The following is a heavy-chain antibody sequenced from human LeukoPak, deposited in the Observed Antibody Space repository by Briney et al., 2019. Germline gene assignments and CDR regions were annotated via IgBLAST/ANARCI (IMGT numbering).Heavy chain of an antibody. CDR3: ARDGLYSNGYSYFDF. CDR2: IHSSGST. Sequence: PSETLSLTCTVSGVSISTDHWSWIRQPAGKGLEWIGRIHSSGSTNYDPSLKSRVTMSIDTSKNQFSLKVTSVTAADTAVYYCARDGLYSNGYSYFDFWGQGTLVTVSS. J-gene: IGHJ4*02. CDR1: GVSISTDH. D-gene: IGHD5-18*01. V-gene: IGHV4-4*07.